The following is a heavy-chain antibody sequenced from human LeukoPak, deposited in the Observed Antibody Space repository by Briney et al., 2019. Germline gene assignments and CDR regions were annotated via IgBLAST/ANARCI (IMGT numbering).Heavy chain of an antibody. J-gene: IGHJ6*03. D-gene: IGHD2-2*01. CDR3: AKAYSTSWSHYYNCMDV. V-gene: IGHV3-23*01. CDR2: ISGSGGST. Sequence: GGSLRLSCAASGFTFSSYAMSWVRQAPGKGLEWVSAISGSGGSTYYADSVKGRFTISRDNPKKTMYLQMNSLRAEDTAVYYCAKAYSTSWSHYYNCMDVWGKGTTVTISS. CDR1: GFTFSSYA.